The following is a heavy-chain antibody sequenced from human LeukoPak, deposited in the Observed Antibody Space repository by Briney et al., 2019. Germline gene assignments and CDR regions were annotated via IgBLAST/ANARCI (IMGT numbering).Heavy chain of an antibody. CDR2: IRYDGSNK. Sequence: GGSLGLSCAASGFTFSSYGMHWVRQAPGKGLEWVAFIRYDGSNKYYADSVKGRFTISRDNSKNTLYLQMNSLRAEDTAVYYCAKERDTAMVTIDYWGQGTLVTVSS. CDR3: AKERDTAMVTIDY. CDR1: GFTFSSYG. D-gene: IGHD5-18*01. V-gene: IGHV3-30*02. J-gene: IGHJ4*02.